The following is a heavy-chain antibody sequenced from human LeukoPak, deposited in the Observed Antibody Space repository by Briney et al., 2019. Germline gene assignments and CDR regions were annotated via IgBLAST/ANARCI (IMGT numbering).Heavy chain of an antibody. Sequence: PGRSLRLSCAASGFTFSSYGMHWVRQAPGKGLEWVAVISYDGSNKYYADSVKGRFTISRDNSKNTLYLQMNSLRAEDTAVYCCARDQYTGGQGNLVTVSS. CDR3: ARDQYT. V-gene: IGHV3-30*03. CDR2: ISYDGSNK. J-gene: IGHJ4*02. D-gene: IGHD5-18*01. CDR1: GFTFSSYG.